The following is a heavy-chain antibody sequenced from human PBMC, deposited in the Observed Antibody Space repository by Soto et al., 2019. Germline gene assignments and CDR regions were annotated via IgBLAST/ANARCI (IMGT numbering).Heavy chain of an antibody. V-gene: IGHV4-39*01. CDR1: GGSISSSSYY. CDR2: IYYSGST. J-gene: IGHJ4*02. Sequence: SETLSLTCTVSGGSISSSSYYWGWIRQPPGRGLEWIGSIYYSGSTYYNPSLKSRVTISVDTSKNQFSLKLSSVTAADTAVYYCASPAGYYYDRGPFDYWGQRTLVTVSS. CDR3: ASPAGYYYDRGPFDY. D-gene: IGHD3-22*01.